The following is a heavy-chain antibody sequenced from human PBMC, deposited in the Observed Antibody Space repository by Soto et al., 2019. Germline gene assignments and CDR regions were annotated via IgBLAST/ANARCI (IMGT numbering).Heavy chain of an antibody. D-gene: IGHD6-13*01. CDR1: GFTFSSYA. CDR2: ISYDGSNK. J-gene: IGHJ6*02. V-gene: IGHV3-30-3*01. Sequence: GGSLRLSCAASGFTFSSYAMHWVRQAPGKGLEWVAVISYDGSNKYYADSVKGRFTISRDNSKNTLYLQMNSLRAEDTAVYYCARDSQYVAAAGDNDYYYGMDVWGQGTTVTVSS. CDR3: ARDSQYVAAAGDNDYYYGMDV.